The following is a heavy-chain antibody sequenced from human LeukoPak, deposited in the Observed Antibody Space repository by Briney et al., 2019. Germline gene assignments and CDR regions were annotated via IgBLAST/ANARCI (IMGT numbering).Heavy chain of an antibody. CDR3: ATLNGPLFEY. Sequence: GGSLRLSCAASGFTFSNYWISWVRQAPGKGLEWVASIHQHGNEKYFVDSVRGRFTISRDNAKNSLYLQMSSLRAEDTAVYYCATLNGPLFEYWGQGTLVTVSS. D-gene: IGHD2-8*01. CDR2: IHQHGNEK. CDR1: GFTFSNYW. V-gene: IGHV3-7*01. J-gene: IGHJ4*02.